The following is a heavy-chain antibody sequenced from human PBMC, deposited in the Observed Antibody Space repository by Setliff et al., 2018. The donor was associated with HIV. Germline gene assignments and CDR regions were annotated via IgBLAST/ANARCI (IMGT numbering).Heavy chain of an antibody. D-gene: IGHD3-10*01. J-gene: IGHJ6*02. V-gene: IGHV4-38-2*01. CDR2: IYHSGRT. Sequence: SETLSLTCAVSGYSISIGYYWGWIRQPPGKGLEWIGNIYHSGRTYYNLSLKSRVTISVDTSKNRFSLKLSSVTAADTAVYYCARLSVRRGYSYGMDVWGQGTTVTVSS. CDR1: GYSISIGYY. CDR3: ARLSVRRGYSYGMDV.